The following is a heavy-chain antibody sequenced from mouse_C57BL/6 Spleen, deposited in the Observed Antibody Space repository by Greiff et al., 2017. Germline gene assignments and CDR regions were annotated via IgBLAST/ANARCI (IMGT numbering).Heavy chain of an antibody. CDR3: ACYYSYAMDY. D-gene: IGHD2-3*01. CDR2: ISSGGSYT. V-gene: IGHV5-6*01. J-gene: IGHJ4*01. Sequence: EVKLQESGGDLVKPGGSLKLSCAASGFTFSSYGMSWVRQTPDKRLEWVATISSGGSYTYYPDSVKGRFTISRDNAKNTLYLQMSSLKSEDTAMYYCACYYSYAMDYWGQGTSVTVSS. CDR1: GFTFSSYG.